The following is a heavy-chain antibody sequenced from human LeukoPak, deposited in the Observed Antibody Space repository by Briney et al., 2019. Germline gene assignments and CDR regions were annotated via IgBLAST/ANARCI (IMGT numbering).Heavy chain of an antibody. V-gene: IGHV4-39*07. Sequence: SETLSLTCTVSGGSISSSSYYWGWIRQPPGKGLEWIGRIYTSGSTNYNPSLKSRVTISVDTSKNQFSLKLSSVTAADTAVYYCARVYDSWGQGTLVTVSS. CDR2: IYTSGST. CDR3: ARVYDS. J-gene: IGHJ5*02. CDR1: GGSISSSSYY. D-gene: IGHD3-16*01.